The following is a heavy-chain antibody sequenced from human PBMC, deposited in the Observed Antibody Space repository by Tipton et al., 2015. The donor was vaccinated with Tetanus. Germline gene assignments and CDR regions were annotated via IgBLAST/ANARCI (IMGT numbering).Heavy chain of an antibody. Sequence: QLVQSGAEVKKPGASVKVSCKASGYTFTSYYMHWVRQAPGQGHEWMGIINPSGGSTSYAQKFQGRVTMTRDTSTGTVYMELSSLRSEATAVFYCARGIVVIPPLLDDYYGMDVWGQGTTVTVSS. CDR2: INPSGGST. D-gene: IGHD3-22*01. CDR1: GYTFTSYY. CDR3: ARGIVVIPPLLDDYYGMDV. V-gene: IGHV1-46*01. J-gene: IGHJ6*02.